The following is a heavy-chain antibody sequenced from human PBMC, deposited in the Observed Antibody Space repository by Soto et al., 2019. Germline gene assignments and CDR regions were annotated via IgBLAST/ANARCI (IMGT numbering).Heavy chain of an antibody. CDR1: GYTFTSYD. J-gene: IGHJ6*02. D-gene: IGHD6-19*01. CDR3: ARGLDSSGWYQYYYYYYGMDV. CDR2: MNPNSGKT. Sequence: ASVKVSCKASGYTFTSYDINWVRQATGQGLEWMGWMNPNSGKTGYAQKFQGRVTMTRNTSISTAYMELSSLRSEDTAVYYCARGLDSSGWYQYYYYYYGMDVWR. V-gene: IGHV1-8*01.